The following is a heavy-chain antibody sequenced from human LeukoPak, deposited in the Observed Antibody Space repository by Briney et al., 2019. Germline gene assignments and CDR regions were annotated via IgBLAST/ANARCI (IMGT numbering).Heavy chain of an antibody. D-gene: IGHD1-26*01. J-gene: IGHJ5*02. Sequence: SVKVSCKTSGGTFNNSAISWVRQAPGQGLEWLGGIMPLFGTAGYAQKFQGRVTITKDESTRTVYLELTSLTSDDTAVYYCARVGPTYNWFDPWGQGTLVTVSS. V-gene: IGHV1-69*05. CDR3: ARVGPTYNWFDP. CDR1: GGTFNNSA. CDR2: IMPLFGTA.